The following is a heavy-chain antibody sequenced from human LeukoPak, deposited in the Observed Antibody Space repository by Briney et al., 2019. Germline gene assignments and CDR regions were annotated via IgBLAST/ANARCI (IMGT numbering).Heavy chain of an antibody. CDR2: INPDGITT. Sequence: GGSLRPSCAASGFTFSTYWMHWVRQAPGKGLEWVSRINPDGITTTCADSVKGRFTISRDNAKNTLFLQMNSLRAEDTAVYYCARDYYYGMDVWGQGTTITVSS. J-gene: IGHJ6*02. V-gene: IGHV3-74*01. CDR3: ARDYYYGMDV. CDR1: GFTFSTYW.